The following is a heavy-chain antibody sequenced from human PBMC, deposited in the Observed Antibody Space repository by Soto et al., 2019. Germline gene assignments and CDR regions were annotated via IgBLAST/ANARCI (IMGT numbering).Heavy chain of an antibody. CDR1: GGTFSSYA. CDR3: ARVGSSPYWYFDL. Sequence: SVKVSCKAPGGTFSSYAISWVRQAPGQGLEWMGGIIPIFGTANYAQKFQGRVTITADESTSTAYMELSSLRSEDTAVYYCARVGSSPYWYFDLWGRGTLVTVSS. J-gene: IGHJ2*01. CDR2: IIPIFGTA. V-gene: IGHV1-69*13. D-gene: IGHD1-26*01.